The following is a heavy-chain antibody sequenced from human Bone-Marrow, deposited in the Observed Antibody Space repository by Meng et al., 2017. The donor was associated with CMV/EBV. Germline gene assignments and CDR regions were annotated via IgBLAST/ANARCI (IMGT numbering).Heavy chain of an antibody. CDR3: AAQSGELGYFDY. J-gene: IGHJ4*02. CDR2: ISSSSSYI. D-gene: IGHD7-27*01. Sequence: CAASGFTFSSYSMNWVRQAPGKGLEWVSSISSSSSYIYYADSVKGRFTISRDNAKNSLYLQMNSLRAEDTAVYYCAAQSGELGYFDYWGQGTLVTVSS. CDR1: GFTFSSYS. V-gene: IGHV3-21*01.